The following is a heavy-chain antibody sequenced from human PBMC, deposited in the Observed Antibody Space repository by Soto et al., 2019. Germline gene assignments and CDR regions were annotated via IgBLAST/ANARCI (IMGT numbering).Heavy chain of an antibody. Sequence: EVQLVESGGGLVRPGGSLRLSCTASGFTFSTAWMSWVRQAPGKGLEWVARIKSETDGGTRDHSAPVEGRFTISRDDSKNTLYLQMNSLKTEDTAVYYCTTYDDFWGSYVYRCAHWGQGTLVTVSS. CDR1: GFTFSTAW. D-gene: IGHD3-16*01. V-gene: IGHV3-15*01. CDR2: IKSETDGGTR. J-gene: IGHJ4*02. CDR3: TTYDDFWGSYVYRCAH.